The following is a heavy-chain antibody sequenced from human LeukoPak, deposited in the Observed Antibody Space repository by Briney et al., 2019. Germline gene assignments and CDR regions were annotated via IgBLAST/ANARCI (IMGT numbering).Heavy chain of an antibody. Sequence: ASVKVSCKASGGTFSSYAISWVRQAPGQGLEWMGGIIPIFGTANYAQKFQGRVTITADESTSTAYMELRSLRSEDTAVYYCARRSIAAAGTGDYWGQGTLVTVSS. CDR2: IIPIFGTA. V-gene: IGHV1-69*01. J-gene: IGHJ4*02. D-gene: IGHD6-13*01. CDR3: ARRSIAAAGTGDY. CDR1: GGTFSSYA.